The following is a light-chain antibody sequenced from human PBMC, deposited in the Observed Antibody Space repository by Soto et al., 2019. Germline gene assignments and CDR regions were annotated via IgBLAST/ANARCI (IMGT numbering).Light chain of an antibody. J-gene: IGLJ2*01. CDR1: SSDVGGYNY. CDR3: SSYTSSSYVV. Sequence: QSALTQPASVSGSPGQSITISCTGTSSDVGGYNYVRWYQQHPGKAPKLMIYEVSNRPSGVSNRFSGSKAGNTASLTISGLQAEDEADYYCSSYTSSSYVVFGGGTKLTVL. CDR2: EVS. V-gene: IGLV2-14*01.